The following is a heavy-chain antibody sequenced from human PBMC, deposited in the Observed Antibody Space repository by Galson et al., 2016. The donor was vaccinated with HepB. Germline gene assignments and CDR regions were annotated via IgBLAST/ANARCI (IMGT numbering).Heavy chain of an antibody. V-gene: IGHV5-51*03. CDR1: GYSFTTYW. CDR2: IYPGDSDT. Sequence: QSGAEVKKPGESLTISCKGSGYSFTTYWIGWVRQMPGKGLEWMGIIYPGDSDTRYSPSFQGQVTISADKSIATAYLQWSSTKASDTAMYYCVRRLNRGSPQDAFECWGPGTMVTVSS. CDR3: VRRLNRGSPQDAFEC. J-gene: IGHJ3*01. D-gene: IGHD3-3*02.